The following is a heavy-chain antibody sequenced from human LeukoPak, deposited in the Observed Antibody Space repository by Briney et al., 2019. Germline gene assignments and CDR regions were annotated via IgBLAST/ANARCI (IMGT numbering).Heavy chain of an antibody. CDR1: GFTFSSYA. D-gene: IGHD3-9*01. J-gene: IGHJ6*02. V-gene: IGHV3-23*01. CDR2: ISGSGGST. Sequence: GGSLRLSCAASGFTFSSYAMSWVRQAPGKGLEWVSAISGSGGSTYYADSVKGRFTISRDNSKNTLYLQMNSLRAEDTAVYYCAKRYHDILTGYLDVWGQGTTVTVSS. CDR3: AKRYHDILTGYLDV.